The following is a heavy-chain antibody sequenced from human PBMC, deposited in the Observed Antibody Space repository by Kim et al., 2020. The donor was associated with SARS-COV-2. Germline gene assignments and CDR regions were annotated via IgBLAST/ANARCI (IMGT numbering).Heavy chain of an antibody. D-gene: IGHD3-22*01. CDR2: IWYAGGNI. V-gene: IGHV3-30*02. CDR1: GFTFSSYG. CDR3: AKGGTFGTNASGSSGS. Sequence: GGSLRLSCAASGFTFSSYGMHWVRQAPGKGLEWVAFIWYAGGNIYYADSVKGRFTISRDNSKNTLYLQMNSLRAEDTAVYYCAKGGTFGTNASGSSGSWGQGTLVTVSS. J-gene: IGHJ5*02.